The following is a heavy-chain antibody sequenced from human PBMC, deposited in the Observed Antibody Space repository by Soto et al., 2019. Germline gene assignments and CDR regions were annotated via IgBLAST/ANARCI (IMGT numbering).Heavy chain of an antibody. D-gene: IGHD6-19*01. J-gene: IGHJ6*02. Sequence: GGSLRLSCAASGFTFSNAWMNWVRQAPGKGLEWVGRIKSKTDGGTTDYAAPVKGRFTISRDDSENTLYLQMNSLKTEDTAVYYCTTTYSSGWYYYYYGMDVWGQGTTVTVSS. V-gene: IGHV3-15*07. CDR3: TTTYSSGWYYYYYGMDV. CDR1: GFTFSNAW. CDR2: IKSKTDGGTT.